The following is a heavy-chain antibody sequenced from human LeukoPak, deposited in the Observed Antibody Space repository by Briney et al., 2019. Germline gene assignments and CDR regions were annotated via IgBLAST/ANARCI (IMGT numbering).Heavy chain of an antibody. CDR2: IRSKAYGGTT. D-gene: IGHD5-24*01. Sequence: TGGSLRLSCTASGFTYGDYAMSWVRQAPGKGLEWGGFIRSKAYGGTTEYAASVKGRFSISRDDSKNIAYLQMNSLRTEDTAVYYCTRNGERWLRVDYWGQGALVTVSS. CDR1: GFTYGDYA. V-gene: IGHV3-49*04. J-gene: IGHJ4*02. CDR3: TRNGERWLRVDY.